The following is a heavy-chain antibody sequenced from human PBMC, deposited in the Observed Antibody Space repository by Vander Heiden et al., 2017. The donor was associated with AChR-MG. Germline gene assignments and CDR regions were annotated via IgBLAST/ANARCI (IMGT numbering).Heavy chain of an antibody. CDR2: IYTSGST. CDR1: GGSISSYY. Sequence: QAQLQEPGPGLVKPSETLSLTCTVPGGSISSYYWSGIRQPAGRGLEWIGRIYTSGSTNYSPSLKSRVTMSVDTSKNQFSLKLSSVTAADTAVYYCARSWGYSSSWYRYAFDIWGQGTMVTVSS. V-gene: IGHV4-4*07. J-gene: IGHJ3*02. CDR3: ARSWGYSSSWYRYAFDI. D-gene: IGHD6-13*01.